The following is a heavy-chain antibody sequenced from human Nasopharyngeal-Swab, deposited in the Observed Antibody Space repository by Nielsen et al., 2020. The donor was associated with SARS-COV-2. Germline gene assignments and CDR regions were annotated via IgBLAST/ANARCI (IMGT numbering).Heavy chain of an antibody. J-gene: IGHJ6*02. CDR2: INPTDGST. CDR1: GYTFTRYY. Sequence: ASVKVSCKASGYTFTRYYLHWVRQAPGQGLEWMGIINPTDGSTSYAQKFEGRVTTTRVTSTSTVYMELNSLRSEDTAVYYCARVLPFRITGTSGMDVWGQGTTVTVSS. V-gene: IGHV1-46*01. CDR3: ARVLPFRITGTSGMDV. D-gene: IGHD1-7*01.